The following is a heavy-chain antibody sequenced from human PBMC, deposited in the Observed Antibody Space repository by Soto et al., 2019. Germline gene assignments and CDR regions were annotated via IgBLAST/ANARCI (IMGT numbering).Heavy chain of an antibody. CDR1: GGSISSSSYY. V-gene: IGHV4-39*01. D-gene: IGHD6-6*01. J-gene: IGHJ3*02. CDR2: IYYSGST. CDR3: ASRPRIAARRAFDI. Sequence: SETLSLTCTVSGGSISSSSYYWGWIRQPPGKGLEWIGSIYYSGSTYYNPSLKSRVTISVDTSKNQFSLKLSSVTAADTAVYYCASRPRIAARRAFDIWGQGTMVTVSS.